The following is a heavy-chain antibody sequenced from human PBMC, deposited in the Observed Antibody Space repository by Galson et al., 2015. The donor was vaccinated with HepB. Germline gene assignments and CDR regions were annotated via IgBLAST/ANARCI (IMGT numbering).Heavy chain of an antibody. J-gene: IGHJ4*02. CDR1: GYSFITYA. Sequence: SVKVSCKASGYSFITYAMNWVRQAPGQGLEWMGWINTNTGNPTYAQGFTGRFVFSLDTSVSTAYLQISSLKAEDTAVYYCARAHGDYVIRLSYWGQGTLVTVSS. D-gene: IGHD4-17*01. CDR3: ARAHGDYVIRLSY. CDR2: INTNTGNP. V-gene: IGHV7-4-1*02.